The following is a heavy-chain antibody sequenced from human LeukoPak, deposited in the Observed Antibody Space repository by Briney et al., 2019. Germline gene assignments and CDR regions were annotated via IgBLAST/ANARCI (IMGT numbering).Heavy chain of an antibody. CDR2: IYTSGST. V-gene: IGHV4-4*07. D-gene: IGHD5-18*01. CDR1: GGSISSYY. CDR3: ARDLGTAMVLDAFDI. Sequence: PSETLSLTCTVSGGSISSYYWSWIRQPAGKGLEWIGRIYTSGSTNYNPSLKSRVTVSVDTSKNQFSLKLSSVTAADTAVYYCARDLGTAMVLDAFDIWGQGTMVTVSS. J-gene: IGHJ3*02.